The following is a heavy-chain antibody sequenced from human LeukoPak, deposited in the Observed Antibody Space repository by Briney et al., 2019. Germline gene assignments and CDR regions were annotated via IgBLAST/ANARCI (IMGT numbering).Heavy chain of an antibody. Sequence: ASVKVSCKASGYTFTSYAMHWVRHAPGQRLEWMGWINAGNGNTKYSQKFQGRVTITRDTSASTAYMELSSLRSEDTAVYYCASMLEYSSGWYYFDYWGQGTLVTVSS. J-gene: IGHJ4*02. V-gene: IGHV1-3*01. CDR3: ASMLEYSSGWYYFDY. D-gene: IGHD6-19*01. CDR1: GYTFTSYA. CDR2: INAGNGNT.